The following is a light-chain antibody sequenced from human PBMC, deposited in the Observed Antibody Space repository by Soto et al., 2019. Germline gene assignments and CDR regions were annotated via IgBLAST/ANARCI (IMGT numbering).Light chain of an antibody. CDR2: DAF. CDR1: QSISSW. CDR3: QQYNSYSCT. Sequence: DIQMTQSPSTLSASVGDRVTITCRASQSISSWLAWYQHKPGKAPKLLIYDAFSLASVVSSRFSGSGSGTEFTLTISNLQPADFASYYCQQYNSYSCTFGQGT. V-gene: IGKV1-5*01. J-gene: IGKJ1*01.